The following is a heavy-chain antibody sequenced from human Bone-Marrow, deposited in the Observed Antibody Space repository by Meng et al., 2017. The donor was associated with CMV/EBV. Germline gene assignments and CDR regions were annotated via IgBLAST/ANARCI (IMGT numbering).Heavy chain of an antibody. CDR2: SRNKANNHVT. J-gene: IGHJ5*02. Sequence: GESLKISCAASGFTFSSYSMNWVRQAPGKGLEWVGRSRNKANNHVTEYAASVKGRFTISRDDSKNSLYLQMNSLRTEDTAVYFCVREVAAAYFDPWGQGTLVTVSS. V-gene: IGHV3-72*01. CDR3: VREVAAAYFDP. D-gene: IGHD2-15*01. CDR1: GFTFSSYS.